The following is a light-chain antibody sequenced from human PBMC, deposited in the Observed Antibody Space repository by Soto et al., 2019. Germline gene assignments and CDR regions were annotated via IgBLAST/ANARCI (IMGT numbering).Light chain of an antibody. CDR2: GAS. CDR1: QYISNN. CDR3: QQYNHWSSIT. Sequence: EIAMTQSPATLSVSLGERATLSCRASQYISNNLAWYQQRPGQAPSLLIYGASTRATGVPARFSGSGSGTDFLLSLSGLQSEDSAVSYCQQYNHWSSITFGQGTRLEIK. V-gene: IGKV3-15*01. J-gene: IGKJ5*01.